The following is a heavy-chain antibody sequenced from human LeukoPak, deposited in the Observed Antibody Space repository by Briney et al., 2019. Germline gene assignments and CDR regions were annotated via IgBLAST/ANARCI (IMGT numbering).Heavy chain of an antibody. V-gene: IGHV4-4*07. CDR3: AKGGTYCGGDCYSDDAFDI. Sequence: PSETLSLTCTVSGDSINSYFWTWLRQPAGKGLEWIGRIYTSGSTNYNPSLKSRVTISVDTSKNPFSLKLSSVTAADTAVYFCAKGGTYCGGDCYSDDAFDIWGQGTMVTVSS. D-gene: IGHD2-21*02. CDR2: IYTSGST. J-gene: IGHJ3*02. CDR1: GDSINSYF.